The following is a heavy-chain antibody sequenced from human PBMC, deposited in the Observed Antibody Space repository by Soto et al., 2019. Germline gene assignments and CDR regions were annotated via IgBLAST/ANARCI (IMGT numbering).Heavy chain of an antibody. Sequence: SETLSLTCTVSGGSISSSSYYWGWIRQPPGKGLEWIGSIYYSGSTYYNPSLKSRVTISVDTSKNQFSLKPSSVTAADTAVYYCARQESTYDFWSGYYNRGWFDPWGQGTLVTVSS. CDR1: GGSISSSSYY. D-gene: IGHD3-3*01. J-gene: IGHJ5*02. CDR2: IYYSGST. V-gene: IGHV4-39*01. CDR3: ARQESTYDFWSGYYNRGWFDP.